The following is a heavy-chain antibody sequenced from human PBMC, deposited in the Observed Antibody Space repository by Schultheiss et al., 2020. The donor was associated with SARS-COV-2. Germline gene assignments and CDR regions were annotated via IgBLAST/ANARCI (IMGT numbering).Heavy chain of an antibody. CDR2: IGTAGDP. D-gene: IGHD5-18*01. J-gene: IGHJ4*02. V-gene: IGHV3-NL1*01. CDR3: ARARGIHYYFDY. CDR1: GFTFSSYG. Sequence: GESLKISCAASGFTFSSYGMHWVRQAPGKGLEWVSAIGTAGDPYYPGSVKGRFTISRDNSKNTLYLQMNSLRAEDTAVYYCARARGIHYYFDYWGQGTLVTVSS.